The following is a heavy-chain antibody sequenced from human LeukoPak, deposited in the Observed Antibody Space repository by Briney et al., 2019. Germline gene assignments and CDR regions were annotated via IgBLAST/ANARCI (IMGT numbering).Heavy chain of an antibody. V-gene: IGHV4-34*01. J-gene: IGHJ4*02. CDR1: GGSFSGYY. D-gene: IGHD3-3*01. CDR2: INHSGST. Sequence: PSETLSLTCAVYGGSFSGYYWSWIRQPPGKGLEWIGEINHSGSTNYNPSLKSRVTISVDTPKNQFSLKLSSVTAADTAVYYCASSYYDFWSGYYFGQHFDYWGQGTLVTVSS. CDR3: ASSYYDFWSGYYFGQHFDY.